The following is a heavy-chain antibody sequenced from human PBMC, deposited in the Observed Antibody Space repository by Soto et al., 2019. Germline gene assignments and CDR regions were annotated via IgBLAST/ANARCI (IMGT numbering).Heavy chain of an antibody. D-gene: IGHD3-22*01. Sequence: GGSLRLSCAASGFTVSSNYMSWVRQAPGKGLEWVSVIYSGGSTYYADSVKGRFTISRDNSKNTLYLQMNSLRAEDTAVYYCARDSISSGYLGGFDYWGQGTLVTVSS. CDR3: ARDSISSGYLGGFDY. J-gene: IGHJ4*02. CDR2: IYSGGST. V-gene: IGHV3-53*01. CDR1: GFTVSSNY.